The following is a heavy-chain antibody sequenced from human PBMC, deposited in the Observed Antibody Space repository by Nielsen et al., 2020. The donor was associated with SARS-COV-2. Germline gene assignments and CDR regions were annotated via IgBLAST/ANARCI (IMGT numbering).Heavy chain of an antibody. CDR2: ISSSSSYI. Sequence: GGSLRLSCAASGFTFSSYAMSWVRQAPGKGLEWVSSISSSSSYIYYADSVKGRFTISRDNAKNSLYLQMNSLRAEDTAVYYCARDRMGSSWYRYYYYGMDVWGQGTTVTVSS. CDR1: GFTFSSYA. CDR3: ARDRMGSSWYRYYYYGMDV. V-gene: IGHV3-21*01. D-gene: IGHD6-13*01. J-gene: IGHJ6*02.